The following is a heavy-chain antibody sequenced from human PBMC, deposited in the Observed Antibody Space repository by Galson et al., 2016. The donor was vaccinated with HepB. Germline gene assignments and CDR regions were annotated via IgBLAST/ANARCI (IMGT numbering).Heavy chain of an antibody. V-gene: IGHV3-7*01. CDR2: IKDDGSEK. Sequence: SLRLSCAASGFTFSNYWMSWVRQGPGKGLEWVGNIKDDGSEKYYAESVKGRFTISRDNAKNSLYLQMNSLRVEDTAVYYCTRDFGYSNYDWGQGTLVTVSS. D-gene: IGHD6-13*01. CDR1: GFTFSNYW. CDR3: TRDFGYSNYD. J-gene: IGHJ4*02.